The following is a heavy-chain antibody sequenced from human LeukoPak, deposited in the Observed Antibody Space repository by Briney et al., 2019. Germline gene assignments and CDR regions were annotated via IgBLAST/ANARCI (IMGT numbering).Heavy chain of an antibody. CDR1: GYTFTSYG. J-gene: IGHJ4*02. V-gene: IGHV1-18*01. CDR3: ARGAYDSSGYYPSDFDY. D-gene: IGHD3-22*01. Sequence: ASVKVSCKASGYTFTSYGISWVRQAPGQGLEWMGWISAYNGNTNYAQKLQSRVTMTTDTSTSTAYMELRSLRSDDTAVYYCARGAYDSSGYYPSDFDYWGQGTLVTVSS. CDR2: ISAYNGNT.